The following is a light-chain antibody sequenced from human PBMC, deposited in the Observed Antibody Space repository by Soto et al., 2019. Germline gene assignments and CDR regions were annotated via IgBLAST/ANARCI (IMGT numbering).Light chain of an antibody. Sequence: DIQMTQSPSSLSASVGDRVTITCRASQHISDYINWYQQKPGKSPKLLIYAQSNLQSGVPSRFTGSRSGTAFTLTSTSLQVEDFATYYCQQSYSAPQTFGQGTKVDIK. V-gene: IGKV1-39*01. CDR2: AQS. CDR1: QHISDY. CDR3: QQSYSAPQT. J-gene: IGKJ1*01.